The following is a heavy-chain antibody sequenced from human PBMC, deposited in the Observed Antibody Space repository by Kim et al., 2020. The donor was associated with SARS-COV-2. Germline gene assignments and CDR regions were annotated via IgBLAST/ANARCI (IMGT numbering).Heavy chain of an antibody. CDR2: IIQDGSEK. V-gene: IGHV3-7*01. CDR1: GFTFSNYW. CDR3: ARKGWWNDY. Sequence: GGSLRLSCAASGFTFSNYWMSWVRQAPGKGLEWVASIIQDGSEKHYADSVKGRFTISRDNAKNSLYLQMNSLRDEDTAVYYCARKGWWNDYWGQGTLVTVSS. J-gene: IGHJ4*02. D-gene: IGHD1-1*01.